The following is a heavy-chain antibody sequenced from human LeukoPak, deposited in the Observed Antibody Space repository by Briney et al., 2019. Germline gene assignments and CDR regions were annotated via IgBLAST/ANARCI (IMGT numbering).Heavy chain of an antibody. V-gene: IGHV4-61*02. J-gene: IGHJ2*01. Sequence: SETLSLTCTVSGGPISSGSYHWSWIRQPAGKGLEWIGRIYSSGSTNYNPSLKSRVTISLDTSKNQFSLKLSSVTAADTAVYYCARQYSDILTGYHRGELYWYFDLWGRGTLVTVSS. CDR1: GGPISSGSYH. D-gene: IGHD3-9*01. CDR3: ARQYSDILTGYHRGELYWYFDL. CDR2: IYSSGST.